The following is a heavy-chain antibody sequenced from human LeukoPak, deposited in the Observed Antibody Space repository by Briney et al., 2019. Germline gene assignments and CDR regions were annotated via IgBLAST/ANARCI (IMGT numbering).Heavy chain of an antibody. Sequence: PGGSLRLSCAASGFIFSSYGMHWVRQAPGKGLEWVAFIRYDGSNTYYADSVKGRFTISRDNSKNTLYLQMNSLRAEDTAVYYCASSIAVTGIGAFDIWGQGTMVTVSS. CDR1: GFIFSSYG. D-gene: IGHD6-19*01. J-gene: IGHJ3*02. CDR2: IRYDGSNT. V-gene: IGHV3-30*02. CDR3: ASSIAVTGIGAFDI.